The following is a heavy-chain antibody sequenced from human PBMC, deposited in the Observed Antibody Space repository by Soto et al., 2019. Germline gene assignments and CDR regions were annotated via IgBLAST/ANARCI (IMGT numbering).Heavy chain of an antibody. D-gene: IGHD6-19*01. CDR2: INHSGST. J-gene: IGHJ4*02. CDR3: ARGRVRHSSGWYGTGWYFDY. Sequence: PSETLSLTCAVYGGSFSGYYWSWIRQPPGKGLEWIGEINHSGSTNYNPSLKSRVTISVDTSKNQFSLKLSSVTAADTAVYYCARGRVRHSSGWYGTGWYFDYWGQGTLVTVSS. CDR1: GGSFSGYY. V-gene: IGHV4-34*01.